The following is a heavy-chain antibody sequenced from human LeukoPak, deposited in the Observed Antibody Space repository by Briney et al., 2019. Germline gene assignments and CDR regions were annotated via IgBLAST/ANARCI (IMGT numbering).Heavy chain of an antibody. D-gene: IGHD3-10*01. CDR1: GGSISSYY. V-gene: IGHV4-59*12. J-gene: IGHJ3*02. Sequence: MSSETLSLTCTVSGGSISSYYWSWIRQPPGKGLEWIGYIYYSGSTNYNPSLKSRVTISVDTSKNQFSLKLSSVTAADTAVYYCARGGSSGAFDIWGQGTMVTVSS. CDR2: IYYSGST. CDR3: ARGGSSGAFDI.